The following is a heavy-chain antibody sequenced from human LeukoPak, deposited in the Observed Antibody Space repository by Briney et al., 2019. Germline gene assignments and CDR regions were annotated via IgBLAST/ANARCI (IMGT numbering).Heavy chain of an antibody. CDR1: GGSISNINW. V-gene: IGHV4-4*02. J-gene: IGHJ4*02. CDR2: IHHSGVT. CDR3: AENGPWPLEY. Sequence: SGTLSLTCAVSGGSISNINWWSWVRQPPGKGLEWIGEIHHSGVTNYNPSLKSRVTISLDKSNNQFSLKLNSVTAADTAVYYCAENGPWPLEYWGQGTLVTVSS. D-gene: IGHD5-12*01.